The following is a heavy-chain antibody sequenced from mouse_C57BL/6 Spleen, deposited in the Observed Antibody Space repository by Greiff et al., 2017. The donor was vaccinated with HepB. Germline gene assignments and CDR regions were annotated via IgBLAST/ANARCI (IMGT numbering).Heavy chain of an antibody. J-gene: IGHJ4*01. CDR1: GYTFTSYW. CDR3: ARRASLYYGNYSYAMDY. D-gene: IGHD2-1*01. Sequence: QVQLQQPGAELVKPGASVKLSCKASGYTFTSYWMQWVKQRPGQGLEWIGEIDPSDSYTNYNQKFKGKATLTVDTSSSTAYMQLSSLTSEDSAVYYCARRASLYYGNYSYAMDYWGQGTSVTVSS. V-gene: IGHV1-50*01. CDR2: IDPSDSYT.